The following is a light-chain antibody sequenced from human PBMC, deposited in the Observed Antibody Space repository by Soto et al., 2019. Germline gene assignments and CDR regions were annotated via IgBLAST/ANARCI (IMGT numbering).Light chain of an antibody. CDR1: RRTSSC. V-gene: IGKV1-5*03. CDR3: QHNSIYWT. Sequence: QMTMSPFAVSASVEDRVCITCAGSRRTSSCMAWYQQKPEKATHLLIYKAYSLESVVPPRFSGSGSGTEFILTISRLQPDDFATYYCQHNSIYWTFGQGLKADIK. CDR2: KAY. J-gene: IGKJ1*01.